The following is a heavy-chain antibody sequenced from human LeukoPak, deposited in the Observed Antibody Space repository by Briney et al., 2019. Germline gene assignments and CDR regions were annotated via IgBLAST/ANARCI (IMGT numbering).Heavy chain of an antibody. Sequence: SQTLSLTCAISGDSVSSNSAAWNWIRQSPSRGLEWLGRTYYRSKWHNDYAVSVKSRITINPDTSKNQFSLQLNSVTPEDTAVYYCYGSGSYSDYWGQWGQGTLVTVSS. CDR2: TYYRSKWHN. CDR1: GDSVSSNSAA. V-gene: IGHV6-1*01. CDR3: YGSGSYSDYWGQ. J-gene: IGHJ4*02. D-gene: IGHD3-10*01.